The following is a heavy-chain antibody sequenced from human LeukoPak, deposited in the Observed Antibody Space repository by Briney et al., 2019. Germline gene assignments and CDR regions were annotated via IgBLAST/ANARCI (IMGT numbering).Heavy chain of an antibody. V-gene: IGHV1-69*04. CDR1: GGTFSSYA. CDR3: AREGHYYDSSGYSDY. Sequence: GASVKVSCKASGGTFSSYAISWVGQAPGQGLEWMGRIIPILGIANYAQKFQGRVTITADKSTSTAYMELSSLRSEDTAVYYCAREGHYYDSSGYSDYWGQGTLVTVSS. D-gene: IGHD3-22*01. J-gene: IGHJ4*02. CDR2: IIPILGIA.